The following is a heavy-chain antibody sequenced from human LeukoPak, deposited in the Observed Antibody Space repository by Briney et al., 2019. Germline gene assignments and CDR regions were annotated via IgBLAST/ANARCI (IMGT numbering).Heavy chain of an antibody. V-gene: IGHV3-30-3*02. CDR3: ARSPTTVVDMYFDY. D-gene: IGHD4-23*01. J-gene: IGHJ4*02. Sequence: GRSLRLSSAEPRFTLSRSTMHWVSPGPGTGLERVAVISYDGSNKYYTDSVKGLFTISRDNSKSTLYLQMNMLRAEDTAVYCCARSPTTVVDMYFDYWGQGTLVTVSS. CDR1: RFTLSRST. CDR2: ISYDGSNK.